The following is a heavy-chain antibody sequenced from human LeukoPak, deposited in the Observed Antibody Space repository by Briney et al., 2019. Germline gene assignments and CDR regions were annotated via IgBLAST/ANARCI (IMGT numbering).Heavy chain of an antibody. D-gene: IGHD3-3*01. J-gene: IGHJ4*02. CDR1: GFIFGGYA. CDR3: ARGFNDFWSGSQLEY. V-gene: IGHV3-30-3*01. Sequence: PGGSLRLSCAASGFIFGGYAMPWVRQAPGKGLQWLAVISSDGGKTYYADSVEGRFTISRDNSKSTVYLEINSLRSEDTAIYYCARGFNDFWSGSQLEYWGQGTLVTVSS. CDR2: ISSDGGKT.